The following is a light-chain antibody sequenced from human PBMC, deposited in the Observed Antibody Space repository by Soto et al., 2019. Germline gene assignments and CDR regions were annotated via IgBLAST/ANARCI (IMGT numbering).Light chain of an antibody. CDR3: QQYNNWPGT. V-gene: IGKV3-15*01. Sequence: EIVLTQSPGTLSVSPGERATLSSRASQSVSSKLAWYQQKPGQAPRLLFYGASTGATGIPARFSGSGSETEFTLSISSLQSADFAVYYCQQYNNWPGTFGQGTKVEIK. CDR2: GAS. J-gene: IGKJ1*01. CDR1: QSVSSK.